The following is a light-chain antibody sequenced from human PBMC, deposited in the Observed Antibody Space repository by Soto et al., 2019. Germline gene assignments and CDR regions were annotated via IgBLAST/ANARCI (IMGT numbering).Light chain of an antibody. Sequence: EIVLTQSPATLSLSPGERATLSCRASQRVSSFLAWYHQKPGQAPRLLIYDASNRATGIPARFSGSGSGTDFTLTISSLAPEDFAVYYCQQRGNWPGTFGQGTKLEIK. V-gene: IGKV3-11*01. J-gene: IGKJ2*02. CDR3: QQRGNWPGT. CDR2: DAS. CDR1: QRVSSF.